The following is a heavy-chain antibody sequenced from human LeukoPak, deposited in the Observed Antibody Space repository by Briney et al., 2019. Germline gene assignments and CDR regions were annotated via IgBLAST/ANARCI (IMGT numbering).Heavy chain of an antibody. J-gene: IGHJ4*02. CDR1: GGTFSSYA. CDR3: ARRDTAMGYFDY. Sequence: SVKVSCKASGGTFSSYAISWVRQAPGQGLEWMGGIIPIFGTANYAQKFQGRVTITTDESTSTAYMELSSLRSEDTAVYYCARRDTAMGYFDYGGQGPLVTVSS. D-gene: IGHD5-18*01. CDR2: IIPIFGTA. V-gene: IGHV1-69*05.